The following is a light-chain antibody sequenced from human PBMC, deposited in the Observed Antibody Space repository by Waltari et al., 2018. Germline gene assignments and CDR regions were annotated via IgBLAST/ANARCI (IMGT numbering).Light chain of an antibody. Sequence: QSALTQPPSASGSPGQSVTISCTGTSNDVGAYNYVAWYQQHPGKAPKLMIYEVTKRPSGVPSRFSGSQSGNTASLTISGLQAEDEADYYCSSYAGRNNPLYVFGTATKVTVL. J-gene: IGLJ1*01. CDR3: SSYAGRNNPLYV. CDR2: EVT. CDR1: SNDVGAYNY. V-gene: IGLV2-8*01.